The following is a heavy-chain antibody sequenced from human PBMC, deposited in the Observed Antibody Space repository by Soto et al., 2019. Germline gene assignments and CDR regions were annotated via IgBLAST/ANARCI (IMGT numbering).Heavy chain of an antibody. J-gene: IGHJ4*02. V-gene: IGHV1-8*01. Sequence: ASVKISCTASGYTFTSYDIEWVRQATGQGLEWMGWMNPNSGDTGYAQQFQGRVSMTRDTSITTAYMELSSLRSEDTAVYYCAVRPGTVDSWGQGPRFTV. CDR2: MNPNSGDT. CDR1: GYTFTSYD. CDR3: AVRPGTVDS.